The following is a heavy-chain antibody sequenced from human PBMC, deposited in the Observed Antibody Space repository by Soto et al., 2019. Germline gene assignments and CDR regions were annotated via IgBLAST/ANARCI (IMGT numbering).Heavy chain of an antibody. CDR2: IYSSGKT. Sequence: QVQLQESGPGLVRPSETLSLTCTVSGGSLNNYNWNWIRQSAGKGLEWIGRIYSSGKTYYNPSLKSRVTLSLDTVNNQISLKVTSVTAADTAMYYCARERTYQMFGDDALDIWGLGTMVTVSS. CDR1: GGSLNNYN. CDR3: ARERTYQMFGDDALDI. J-gene: IGHJ3*02. V-gene: IGHV4-4*07. D-gene: IGHD2-2*01.